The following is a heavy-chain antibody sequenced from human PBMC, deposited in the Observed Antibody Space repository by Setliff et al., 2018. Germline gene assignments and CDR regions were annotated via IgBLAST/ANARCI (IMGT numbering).Heavy chain of an antibody. J-gene: IGHJ2*01. V-gene: IGHV4-59*12. CDR1: GGSISTYY. Sequence: SETLSLTCTVSGGSISTYYWSWIRQTPVKGLEWIGYVYYSGTTNYNPLFKSRVTISVDTSKNQFSLKLSSVTAADTAVYYCARDVYLYDSSGYYYEMAQWYFDLWGRGTLVTVSS. CDR2: VYYSGTT. CDR3: ARDVYLYDSSGYYYEMAQWYFDL. D-gene: IGHD3-22*01.